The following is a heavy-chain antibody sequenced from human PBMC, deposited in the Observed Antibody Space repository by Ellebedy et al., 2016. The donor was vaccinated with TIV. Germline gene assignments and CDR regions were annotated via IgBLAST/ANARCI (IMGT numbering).Heavy chain of an antibody. D-gene: IGHD4-23*01. Sequence: SETLSLTCTVSGGSISSSRYYWGWIRQPPGKGLEWIASIYYSGSTYYNPSLKSRVTISVDTSKNQFSLKLSSVTAADTAVYYCARHAATVGTPNMDVWGRGTTVTVSS. V-gene: IGHV4-39*01. CDR1: GGSISSSRYY. CDR2: IYYSGST. CDR3: ARHAATVGTPNMDV. J-gene: IGHJ6*03.